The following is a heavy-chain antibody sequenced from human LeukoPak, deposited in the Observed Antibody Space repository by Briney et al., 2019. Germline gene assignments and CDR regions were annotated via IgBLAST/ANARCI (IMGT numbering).Heavy chain of an antibody. J-gene: IGHJ6*02. CDR2: INPNSGGT. CDR1: GYTFTGYY. V-gene: IGHV1-2*04. CDR3: ARGPTVAGTRIYYYYYYGMDV. Sequence: ASVKVSCKASGYTFTGYYMHWVRQAPGQGLEWMGWINPNSGGTNYAQKFQGWVTMTRDTSISTAYMELSRLRSDDTAVYYCARGPTVAGTRIYYYYYYGMDVWGQGTTVTVSS. D-gene: IGHD6-19*01.